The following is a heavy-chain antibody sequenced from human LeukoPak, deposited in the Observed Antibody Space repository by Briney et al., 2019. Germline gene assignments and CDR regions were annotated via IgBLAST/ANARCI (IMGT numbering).Heavy chain of an antibody. CDR1: GYSFINYW. J-gene: IGHJ3*02. D-gene: IGHD3-10*01. CDR3: ARPARRSGTYYIALAAAFDI. Sequence: GESLKISCKGSGYSFINYWIGWVRQMPGKGLEWMGIIYPGDSDTRYSPSFQGQVTISADKSISTAYLLWSSLKASDTAMYYCARPARRSGTYYIALAAAFDIWGQGTMVTVSS. CDR2: IYPGDSDT. V-gene: IGHV5-51*01.